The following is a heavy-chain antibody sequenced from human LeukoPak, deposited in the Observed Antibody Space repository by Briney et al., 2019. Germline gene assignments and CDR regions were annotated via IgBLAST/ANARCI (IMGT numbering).Heavy chain of an antibody. J-gene: IGHJ6*02. CDR3: ARTSKVTSVMDI. CDR1: GFTFSSYD. Sequence: GGSLRLSCAASGFTFSSYDMHWVRQATGKGLEWVSAIDTAGNTFYPGSVRGRFTISRENAKNSLYLQMNNVRAGDTAVYYCARTSKVTSVMDIWGQGTMVTVSS. V-gene: IGHV3-13*04. D-gene: IGHD4-23*01. CDR2: IDTAGNT.